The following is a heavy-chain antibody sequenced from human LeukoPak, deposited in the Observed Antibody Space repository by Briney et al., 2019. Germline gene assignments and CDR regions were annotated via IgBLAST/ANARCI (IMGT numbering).Heavy chain of an antibody. J-gene: IGHJ4*02. V-gene: IGHV3-23*01. CDR3: ARSLPYGTTWYGRSDF. D-gene: IGHD6-13*01. CDR2: IGGSGSDT. CDR1: GFSFDNYA. Sequence: GGSLRLSCAASGFSFDNYAMSWVRQTPGKGLEWVSAIGGSGSDTSYTDSVKGRFTISRDNSKSTLYLQMNSLRAEDTAIYYCARSLPYGTTWYGRSDFWGQGTLVTVSS.